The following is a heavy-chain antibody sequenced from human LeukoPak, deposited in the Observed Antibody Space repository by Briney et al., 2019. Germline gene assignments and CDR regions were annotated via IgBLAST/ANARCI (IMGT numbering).Heavy chain of an antibody. D-gene: IGHD4-17*01. Sequence: SETLSLTCTVSGDSFSSHYWTWIRQPPGKGLEWIGYISYIGSTNYNPSRKSRVTISIDTSKNQFSLKLSSVTAADTAVYYCARDLVTVTKGFDIWGQGTMVGVSS. CDR1: GDSFSSHY. J-gene: IGHJ3*02. V-gene: IGHV4-59*11. CDR3: ARDLVTVTKGFDI. CDR2: ISYIGST.